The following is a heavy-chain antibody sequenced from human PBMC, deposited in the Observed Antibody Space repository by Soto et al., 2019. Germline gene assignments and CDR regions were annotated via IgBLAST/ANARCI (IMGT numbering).Heavy chain of an antibody. V-gene: IGHV1-18*01. CDR3: ARLGYFEDSGYSYFDS. J-gene: IGHJ5*01. Sequence: ASVKVSCKASGYTFTSYGIRWVRQAPGQGLEWMGWISAYNGNTNYAQKLQGRVTMTTDTSTSTAYMELRSLRAEDTAVYYCARLGYFEDSGYSYFDSWGHGTLVTVSS. CDR2: ISAYNGNT. CDR1: GYTFTSYG. D-gene: IGHD3-22*01.